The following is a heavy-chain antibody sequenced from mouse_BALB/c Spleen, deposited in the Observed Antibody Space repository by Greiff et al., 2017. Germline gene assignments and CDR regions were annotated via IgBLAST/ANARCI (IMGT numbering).Heavy chain of an antibody. Sequence: EVKLMESGGGLVQPGGSMKLSCVASGFTFSNYWMNWVRQSPEKGLEWVAEIRLKSNNYATHYAESVKGRFTISSDDSKSSVYMQMNNLRAEDTSIYYCTHVYDYDGYYYAMDYWGQGTSVTVS. V-gene: IGHV6-6*02. CDR1: GFTFSNYW. J-gene: IGHJ4*01. CDR2: IRLKSNNYAT. D-gene: IGHD2-4*01. CDR3: THVYDYDGYYYAMDY.